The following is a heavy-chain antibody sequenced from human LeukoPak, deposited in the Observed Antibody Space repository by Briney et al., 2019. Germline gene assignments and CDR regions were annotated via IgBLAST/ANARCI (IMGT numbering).Heavy chain of an antibody. Sequence: KPGGSLRLSCAASGFTFSSYAMSWVRQAPGKGLEWVSAISGSGGSTYYADSVKGRFTVSRDNSKNTLYLQMNSLRAEDTAVYYCAKTKRARYYYGMDVWGQGTTVTVSS. J-gene: IGHJ6*02. V-gene: IGHV3-23*01. CDR3: AKTKRARYYYGMDV. CDR1: GFTFSSYA. CDR2: ISGSGGST.